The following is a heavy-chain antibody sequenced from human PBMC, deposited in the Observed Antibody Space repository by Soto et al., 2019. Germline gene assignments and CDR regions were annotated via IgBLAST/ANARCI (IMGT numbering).Heavy chain of an antibody. D-gene: IGHD3-22*01. Sequence: QVQLVESGGGVVQPGRSLRLSCAASGFTFSSYGMHWVRQAPGKGLEWVAVISYDGSNKYYADSVKGRFTISRDNSKNTLYLLMNSLTAEDTAVYYCAKDAGGYYELYGMDVWGQGTTVTVSS. J-gene: IGHJ6*02. CDR1: GFTFSSYG. CDR3: AKDAGGYYELYGMDV. CDR2: ISYDGSNK. V-gene: IGHV3-30*18.